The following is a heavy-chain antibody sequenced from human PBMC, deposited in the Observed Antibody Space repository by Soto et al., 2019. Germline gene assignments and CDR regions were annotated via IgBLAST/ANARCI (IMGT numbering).Heavy chain of an antibody. J-gene: IGHJ4*02. CDR3: ATIVGPPTGFDY. V-gene: IGHV1-2*02. CDR2: INPNSGGT. CDR1: GYTFTGYY. D-gene: IGHD1-26*01. Sequence: ASVKVSCKTSGYTFTGYYIHWVRQAPGQGLEWMGWINPNSGGTDSAQKFQGRVTMTRDTSTSTAYMELSRLKSDDTALYYCATIVGPPTGFDYWGQGTLVTVSS.